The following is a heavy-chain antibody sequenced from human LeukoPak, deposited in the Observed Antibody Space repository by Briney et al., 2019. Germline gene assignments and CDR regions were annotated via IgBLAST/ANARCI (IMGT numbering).Heavy chain of an antibody. J-gene: IGHJ4*02. V-gene: IGHV3-23*01. Sequence: GGSLRLSCAASGFTFSSYAMSWVRQAPGKGLEWVSAISGSGGSTYYADSVKGRFTISRDNSKNTLYLQMNSLRAEDTAVYYCAKDRSIAVAGTGFDYWGQGTLVTVSS. CDR2: ISGSGGST. CDR3: AKDRSIAVAGTGFDY. CDR1: GFTFSSYA. D-gene: IGHD6-19*01.